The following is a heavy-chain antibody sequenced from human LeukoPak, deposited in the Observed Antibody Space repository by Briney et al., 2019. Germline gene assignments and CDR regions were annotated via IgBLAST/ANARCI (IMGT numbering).Heavy chain of an antibody. Sequence: ASVKVSCKASGYTFTSYDINWVRQATGQGLEWMGWMDPNSGNTGYAQKFQGRITMTRNTSISTAYMELSSLTSEDTAVYYCARIAAAGNRRLNYWGQGTLVTVSS. V-gene: IGHV1-8*01. D-gene: IGHD6-13*01. CDR2: MDPNSGNT. CDR1: GYTFTSYD. CDR3: ARIAAAGNRRLNY. J-gene: IGHJ4*02.